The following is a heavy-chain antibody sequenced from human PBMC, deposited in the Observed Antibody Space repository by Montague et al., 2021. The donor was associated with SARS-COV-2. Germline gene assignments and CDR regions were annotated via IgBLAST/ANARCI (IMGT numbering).Heavy chain of an antibody. CDR2: IDWDDDK. V-gene: IGHV2-70*11. CDR3: ARMRIAAAGSPLDF. CDR1: GFSLSTSGMC. D-gene: IGHD6-13*01. Sequence: PALVKPTQTLTLTCTFSGFSLSTSGMCVSWIRQPPGKALEWLARIDWDDDKYYSTSLKTRLTISKDTSKNQVVLTMTNMDPVDTATYYCARMRIAAAGSPLDFWGHGESLTLSS. J-gene: IGHJ6*02.